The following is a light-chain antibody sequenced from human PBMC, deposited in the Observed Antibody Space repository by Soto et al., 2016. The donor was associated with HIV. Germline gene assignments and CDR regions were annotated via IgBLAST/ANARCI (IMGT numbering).Light chain of an antibody. CDR3: QVWDSSSDHRV. J-gene: IGLJ3*02. Sequence: SYVLTQPPSVSVAPGRRPTLPVGNNIGSKSVHWFQQKPGQAPVLVVYDDNGRPSGIPERFSGSNSGNTATLTISRVEAGDEADYYCQVWDSSSDHRVFGGGTELTVL. CDR2: DDN. CDR1: NIGSKS. V-gene: IGLV3-21*02.